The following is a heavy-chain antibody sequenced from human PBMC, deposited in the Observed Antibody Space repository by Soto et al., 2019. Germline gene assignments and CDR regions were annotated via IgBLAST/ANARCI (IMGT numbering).Heavy chain of an antibody. CDR2: MNPGSGDT. Sequence: GASVKVSCKASGYSFTNNDVSWVRQATGEGLEWMGWMNPGSGDTGYAQKFQGRVTMTRDISIATAYMELSSMRSDDTAKYYCARMASFGSLNWFDPWAQGTLVTVSS. J-gene: IGHJ5*02. CDR1: GYSFTNND. D-gene: IGHD3-10*01. V-gene: IGHV1-8*01. CDR3: ARMASFGSLNWFDP.